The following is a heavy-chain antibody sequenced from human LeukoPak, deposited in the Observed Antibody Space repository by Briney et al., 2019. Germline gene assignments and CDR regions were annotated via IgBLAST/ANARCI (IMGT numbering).Heavy chain of an antibody. V-gene: IGHV3-23*01. CDR3: AKDVGKWESLHFFDY. CDR2: ISGSGAST. CDR1: GFTFSTNA. J-gene: IGHJ4*02. D-gene: IGHD1-26*01. Sequence: GGSLRLSCLTSGFTFSTNAMSWVRQAPGKGLEWISGISGSGASTYYADSVTGRFTISRDNSRNTLYLQMNSLRGDGTAVNYCAKDVGKWESLHFFDYWGQGTLVTVSS.